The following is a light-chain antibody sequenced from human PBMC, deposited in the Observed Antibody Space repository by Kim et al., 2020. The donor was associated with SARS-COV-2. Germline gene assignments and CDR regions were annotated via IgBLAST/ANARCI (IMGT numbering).Light chain of an antibody. J-gene: IGLJ2*01. CDR3: RSYAGSNNLV. CDR2: DVI. CDR1: SGDVGVYSY. Sequence: GKSVTISCTGASGDVGVYSYVSWYQQHPGKAPKLLIYDVIKRPSGVPGRFSGTKSGNTASLTVSGLQAEDEADEYCRSYAGSNNLVFGGGTQLTVL. V-gene: IGLV2-8*01.